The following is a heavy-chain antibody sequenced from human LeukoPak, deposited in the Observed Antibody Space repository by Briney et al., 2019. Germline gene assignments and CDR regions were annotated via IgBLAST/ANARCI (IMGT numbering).Heavy chain of an antibody. CDR3: ARANPSTFVYYMDV. V-gene: IGHV4-59*01. J-gene: IGHJ6*03. CDR1: GGSISSYY. D-gene: IGHD5/OR15-5a*01. CDR2: IYYSGST. Sequence: SETLSLTCTVSGGSISSYYWSWIRQPPGKGLEWIGYIYYSGSTNYNPSLKSRVTISVDTSKNQFSLKLSSVTAADTAVYYCARANPSTFVYYMDVWGKGTAVTVSS.